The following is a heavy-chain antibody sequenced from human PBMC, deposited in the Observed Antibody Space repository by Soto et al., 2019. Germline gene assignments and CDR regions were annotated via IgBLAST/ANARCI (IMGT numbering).Heavy chain of an antibody. CDR2: VFYTGFT. J-gene: IGHJ4*02. CDR1: GGSISCSCYY. CDR3: ATSQKGYNWNYFDH. V-gene: IGHV4-39*01. Sequence: SETLSLTGAVSGGSISCSCYYWGGLRHSPGKGPEWIGSVFYTGFTSYNPSLESRVSVSVDTSKNQFSLKVSGVSAADTAVYYCATSQKGYNWNYFDHWGQGALVTVSS. D-gene: IGHD1-20*01.